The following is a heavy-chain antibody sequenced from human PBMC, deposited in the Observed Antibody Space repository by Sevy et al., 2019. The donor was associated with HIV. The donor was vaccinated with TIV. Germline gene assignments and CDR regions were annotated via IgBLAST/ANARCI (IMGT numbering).Heavy chain of an antibody. Sequence: ASVKVSCKASGYIFTDYYRHWVRQAPGQGLEWMAWINSDSGVTNYAQRFQGEVTVTRDTSLSTAYLELIRLRSNDTAIYYCARLTTKPTSDLYGMDVWGQGTTVTVSS. V-gene: IGHV1-2*02. CDR1: GYIFTDYY. D-gene: IGHD4-17*01. CDR2: INSDSGVT. CDR3: ARLTTKPTSDLYGMDV. J-gene: IGHJ6*02.